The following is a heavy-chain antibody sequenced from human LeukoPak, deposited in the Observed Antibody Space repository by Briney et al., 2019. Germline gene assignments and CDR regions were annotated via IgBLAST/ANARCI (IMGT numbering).Heavy chain of an antibody. CDR3: ARDHDWGVDY. J-gene: IGHJ4*02. D-gene: IGHD7-27*01. V-gene: IGHV1-2*02. CDR1: GFTFTDHY. CDR2: INGKRGDT. Sequence: GASVKVSCKASGFTFTDHYMHRVRQAPGQGLEWMGWINGKRGDTNYAQNFQDRVTMTRDTSTSTVYMELSRLTVDDTAVYYCARDHDWGVDYWGRGTLVTVSS.